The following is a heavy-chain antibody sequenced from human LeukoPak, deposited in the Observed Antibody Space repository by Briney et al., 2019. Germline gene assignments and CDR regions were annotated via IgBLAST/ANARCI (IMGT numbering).Heavy chain of an antibody. CDR1: GGSVISTNW. CDR3: ARRLLGSSKRGAFDI. Sequence: PSETLSLTCGVSGGSVISTNWWTWVRQPPGKGLEWIGEVHLDGRTNYNPSLESRLTISVDLSENHVSLKLTSVTAADTAVYYCARRLLGSSKRGAFDIWGQGTMVTVSS. V-gene: IGHV4-4*02. D-gene: IGHD6-6*01. CDR2: VHLDGRT. J-gene: IGHJ3*02.